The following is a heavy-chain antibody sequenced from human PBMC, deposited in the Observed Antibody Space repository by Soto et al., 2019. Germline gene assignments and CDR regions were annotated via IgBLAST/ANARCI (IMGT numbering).Heavy chain of an antibody. V-gene: IGHV1-69*13. CDR1: GGSLSKFG. D-gene: IGHD5-12*01. J-gene: IGHJ4*02. CDR2: IVPVFGRP. Sequence: SVKRSCKASGGSLSKFGISWVRQAPGQGLEWMGGIVPVFGRPNYAQRFRGRLTITADESTRTGYMELISLRSDDTAVYYCAREGSGYNFWGQGTQVTVSS. CDR3: AREGSGYNF.